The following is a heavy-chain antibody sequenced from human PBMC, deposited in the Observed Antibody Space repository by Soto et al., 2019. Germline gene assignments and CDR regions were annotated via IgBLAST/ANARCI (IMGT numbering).Heavy chain of an antibody. Sequence: GGSLRLSCAASGFTFSSYSMNWVRQAPGKGLEWVSSISSSSSYIYYADSVKGRFTISRDNAKNSVYLQMSSLRAGDAAVYFGATGSGWHFDIWGQGTLVTVSS. D-gene: IGHD3-10*01. V-gene: IGHV3-21*04. CDR2: ISSSSSYI. J-gene: IGHJ4*02. CDR3: ATGSGWHFDI. CDR1: GFTFSSYS.